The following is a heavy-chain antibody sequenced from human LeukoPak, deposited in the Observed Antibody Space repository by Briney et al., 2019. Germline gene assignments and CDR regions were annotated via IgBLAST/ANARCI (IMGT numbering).Heavy chain of an antibody. J-gene: IGHJ4*02. V-gene: IGHV3-23*01. D-gene: IGHD4-17*01. Sequence: PGGSLRLSCAASGFTFSSYAMSWVRQTPGKGLEWVSAISGSGGSTYYADSVKSRFTISRDNSKNTLYLQMNSLRAEDTAVYYCAKDINGDYYFDYWGQGTLVTVSS. CDR1: GFTFSSYA. CDR3: AKDINGDYYFDY. CDR2: ISGSGGST.